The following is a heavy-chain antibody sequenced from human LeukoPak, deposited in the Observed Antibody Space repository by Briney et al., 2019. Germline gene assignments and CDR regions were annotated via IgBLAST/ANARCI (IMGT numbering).Heavy chain of an antibody. CDR2: ISGSGGTT. Sequence: GGCLRLSCAASGFTFTGHAMTWVRQAPGKGLEWVAVISGSGGTTYYADSVKGRFIIFRDNSKNTLYLQMNSLTGADTALYYCAKDRYGDYSFEHWGQGALVAVSS. V-gene: IGHV3-23*01. CDR3: AKDRYGDYSFEH. J-gene: IGHJ4*02. D-gene: IGHD4-17*01. CDR1: GFTFTGHA.